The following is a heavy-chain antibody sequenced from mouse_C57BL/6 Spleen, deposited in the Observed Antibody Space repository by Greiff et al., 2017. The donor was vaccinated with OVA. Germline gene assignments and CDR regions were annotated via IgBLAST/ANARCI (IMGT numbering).Heavy chain of an antibody. Sequence: QVTLKVCGPGILQPSQTLSLTCSFSGFSLSTFGMGVGWIRQPSGKGLEWLAHIWWDDDKYYNPALKSRLTISKDTSKNQVFLKIANVDTADTATYYCARSIYYGYDEDAMDYWGQGTSVTVSS. D-gene: IGHD2-2*01. J-gene: IGHJ4*01. V-gene: IGHV8-8*01. CDR2: IWWDDDK. CDR3: ARSIYYGYDEDAMDY. CDR1: GFSLSTFGMG.